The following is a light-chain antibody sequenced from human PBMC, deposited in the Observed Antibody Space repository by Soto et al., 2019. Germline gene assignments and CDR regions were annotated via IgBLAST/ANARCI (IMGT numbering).Light chain of an antibody. Sequence: QSALTQPASVSDSPGQSITISCIGTSSDIGAFNHVSWHQQHPGKAPKLIIYDVINRPSGVSNRFSGSKTGNTASLIISGLQAEDEADYYCSSYTSYSSYVFGSGTMLTVL. J-gene: IGLJ1*01. CDR2: DVI. V-gene: IGLV2-14*03. CDR3: SSYTSYSSYV. CDR1: SSDIGAFNH.